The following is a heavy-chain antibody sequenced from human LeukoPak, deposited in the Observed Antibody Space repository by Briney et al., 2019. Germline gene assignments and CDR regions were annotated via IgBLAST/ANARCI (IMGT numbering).Heavy chain of an antibody. CDR2: ISAYNGNT. CDR3: ARDDSYDFWSGYYYYGMDV. CDR1: GYTFTSYV. Sequence: ASVKVSCKASGYTFTSYVISWVRQAPGQGLEWMGWISAYNGNTNYAQKLQGRVTMTTDTSTSTAYMELRSLRSDDTAVYYCARDDSYDFWSGYYYYGMDVWGQGTTVTVSS. J-gene: IGHJ6*02. D-gene: IGHD3-3*01. V-gene: IGHV1-18*01.